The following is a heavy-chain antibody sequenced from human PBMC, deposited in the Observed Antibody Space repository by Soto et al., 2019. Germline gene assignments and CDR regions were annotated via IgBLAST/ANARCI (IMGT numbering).Heavy chain of an antibody. V-gene: IGHV1-18*01. J-gene: IGHJ4*02. CDR2: ISAYNGNT. Sequence: GASVRVSCKASGCTFTSYGISWVRQAPGQGLEWMGWISAYNGNTNYAQKLQGRVTMTTDTSTSTAYMELRSLRSDDTAVYYCARDLAAAGIVDYWGQGTLVTVSS. CDR1: GCTFTSYG. D-gene: IGHD6-13*01. CDR3: ARDLAAAGIVDY.